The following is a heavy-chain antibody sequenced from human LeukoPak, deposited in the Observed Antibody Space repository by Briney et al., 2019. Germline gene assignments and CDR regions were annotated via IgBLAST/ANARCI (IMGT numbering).Heavy chain of an antibody. CDR3: ASDVRYCSGGSCYFLDY. CDR2: IYSDGSST. Sequence: GGSLRLSCAASGFSLGSYWMHWVRQAPGKGLVWVSRIYSDGSSTTYADSVKGRFTISRDNAKNTLYLQMNSLRAEDTAVYYCASDVRYCSGGSCYFLDYWGQGTLVTVSS. CDR1: GFSLGSYW. V-gene: IGHV3-74*01. J-gene: IGHJ4*02. D-gene: IGHD2-15*01.